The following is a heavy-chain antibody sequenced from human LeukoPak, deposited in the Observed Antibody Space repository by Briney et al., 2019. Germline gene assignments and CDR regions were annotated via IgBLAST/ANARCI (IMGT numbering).Heavy chain of an antibody. Sequence: PSETLSLTCTVSGGSISSSSYYWGWIRQPPGKGLEWIGSIYYSGSTYYNPSLKSRVTISVDTSKNQFSLKLSSVTAADTAVYYCASLTYYYDSSGYFTDYWGQGTLVTVSS. CDR3: ASLTYYYDSSGYFTDY. J-gene: IGHJ4*02. V-gene: IGHV4-39*07. D-gene: IGHD3-22*01. CDR1: GGSISSSSYY. CDR2: IYYSGST.